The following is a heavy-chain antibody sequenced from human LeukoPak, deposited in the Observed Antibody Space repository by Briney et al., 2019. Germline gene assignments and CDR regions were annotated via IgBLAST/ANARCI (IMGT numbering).Heavy chain of an antibody. Sequence: PGGSLRLSCAASGFTFSSYAMSWVRQAPGKGLEWVSAISGSGGSTYYADSVKGRFTISRDNSKNTLYLQMNSLRAEDTVVYYCAKAGCSSTSCYPNYYYYMDVWGKGTTVTVSS. CDR1: GFTFSSYA. V-gene: IGHV3-23*01. J-gene: IGHJ6*03. CDR3: AKAGCSSTSCYPNYYYYMDV. CDR2: ISGSGGST. D-gene: IGHD2-2*01.